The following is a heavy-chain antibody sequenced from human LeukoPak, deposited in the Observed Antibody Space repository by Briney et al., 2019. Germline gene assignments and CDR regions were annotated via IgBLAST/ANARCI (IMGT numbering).Heavy chain of an antibody. D-gene: IGHD2-15*01. CDR2: IYPGDSDT. Sequence: GESLKISSKGSGYSFTSYWIGWVRQMPGKGLEWMGIIYPGDSDTRYSPSFQGQVTISADKSISTAYLQWSSLKASDTAMYYCARPGYCSGGSCYSNFDYWGQGTLVTVSS. J-gene: IGHJ4*02. V-gene: IGHV5-51*01. CDR3: ARPGYCSGGSCYSNFDY. CDR1: GYSFTSYW.